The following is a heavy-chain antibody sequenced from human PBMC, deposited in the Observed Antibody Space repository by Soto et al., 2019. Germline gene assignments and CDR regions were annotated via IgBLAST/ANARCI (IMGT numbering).Heavy chain of an antibody. V-gene: IGHV3-33*01. CDR2: IWFDGATK. CDR3: GRGGFSTNWRFDY. J-gene: IGHJ4*02. CDR1: GFTFSYYA. D-gene: IGHD6-13*01. Sequence: GGSLRLSCAASGFTFSYYAMHWVRQAPGKGLEWVASIWFDGATKYYADSVKGRFTISRDNSKNTVYLQMNSLRAEDSALYHCGRGGFSTNWRFDYWGQGTLVTVSS.